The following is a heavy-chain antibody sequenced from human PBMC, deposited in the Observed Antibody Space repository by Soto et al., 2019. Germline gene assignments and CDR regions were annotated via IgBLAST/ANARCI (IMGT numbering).Heavy chain of an antibody. Sequence: ASVKVSCKASGYTFTGYYMHWVRQAPGQGLEWMGWINPNSGGTNYAQKFQGWVTMTRDTSISTAYMELSRLRSDDTAVYYCARASLVGITGTTCGMDVWGQGTTVTVSS. V-gene: IGHV1-2*04. J-gene: IGHJ6*02. CDR2: INPNSGGT. D-gene: IGHD1-7*01. CDR1: GYTFTGYY. CDR3: ARASLVGITGTTCGMDV.